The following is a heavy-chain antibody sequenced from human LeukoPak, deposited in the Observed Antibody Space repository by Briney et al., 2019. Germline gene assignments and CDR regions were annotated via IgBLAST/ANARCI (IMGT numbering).Heavy chain of an antibody. CDR1: SGSLNNYY. J-gene: IGHJ3*02. D-gene: IGHD2-15*01. Sequence: SETPSLTPTLSSGSLNNYYWSWIQQTASTELKWIGDILSSVSTNYNPSVQTRVTKSVDTSKNQFTLKPSSVTAAPTHVYYCPRTYQYSERAFDIWGQGKMVIVSS. CDR3: PRTYQYSERAFDI. CDR2: ILSSVST. V-gene: IGHV4-59*01.